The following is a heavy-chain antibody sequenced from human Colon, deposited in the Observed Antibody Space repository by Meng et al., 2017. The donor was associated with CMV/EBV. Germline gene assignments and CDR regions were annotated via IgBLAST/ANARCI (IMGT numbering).Heavy chain of an antibody. CDR1: FSSSG. CDR3: AKDPRYCSSTSCYEGALFDY. Sequence: FSSSGLHWVRQAPGKGLEWVAVIWYDGSNKYYADSVKGRFTISRDNSKNTLYLQMNSLRAEDTAVYYCAKDPRYCSSTSCYEGALFDYWGQGTLVTVSS. V-gene: IGHV3-33*06. J-gene: IGHJ4*02. D-gene: IGHD2-2*01. CDR2: IWYDGSNK.